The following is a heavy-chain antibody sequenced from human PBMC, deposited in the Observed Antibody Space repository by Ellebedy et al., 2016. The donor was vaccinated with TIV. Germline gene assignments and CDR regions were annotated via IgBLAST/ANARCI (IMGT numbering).Heavy chain of an antibody. Sequence: GESLKISCAASGFTFTSAWMNWVRQAPGKGLEWLGRIKTRPEGSATEFAPLVKGRFTISRDDSRNSLYLQMNNLQPEDTAVYYCTSRIRTTNDNWGQGTLVTVSS. CDR3: TSRIRTTNDN. CDR2: IKTRPEGSAT. CDR1: GFTFTSAW. D-gene: IGHD1-26*01. V-gene: IGHV3-15*01. J-gene: IGHJ4*02.